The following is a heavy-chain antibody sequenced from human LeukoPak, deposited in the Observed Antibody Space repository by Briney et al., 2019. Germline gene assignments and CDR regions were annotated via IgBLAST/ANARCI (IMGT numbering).Heavy chain of an antibody. CDR3: ARGSCYGCFDY. D-gene: IGHD2-15*01. V-gene: IGHV3-7*01. CDR1: GFTFSSYW. J-gene: IGHJ4*02. CDR2: IKQDGSET. Sequence: GGSLRLSCAASGFTFSSYWMNWVRQAPGKGLEWVANIKQDGSETYYVDSVKGRFTISRDNAKNSLYLQVNSLRDDDTAVYYCARGSCYGCFDYWGQGTLVTVSS.